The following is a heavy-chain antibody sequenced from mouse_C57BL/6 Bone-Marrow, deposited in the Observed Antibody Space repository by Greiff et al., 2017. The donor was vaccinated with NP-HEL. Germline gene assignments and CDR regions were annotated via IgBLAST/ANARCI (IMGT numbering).Heavy chain of an antibody. CDR2: IWSDGST. J-gene: IGHJ4*01. D-gene: IGHD1-1*01. CDR1: GFSLTSYG. CDR3: ATFITTHYYAMDY. Sequence: VMLVESGPGLVAPSQSLSITCTVSGFSLTSYGVHWVRQPPGKGLEWLVVIWSDGSTTYNSALKSRLSISKDNSKSQVFLKMNSLQTDDTAMYYCATFITTHYYAMDYWGQGTSVTVSS. V-gene: IGHV2-6*03.